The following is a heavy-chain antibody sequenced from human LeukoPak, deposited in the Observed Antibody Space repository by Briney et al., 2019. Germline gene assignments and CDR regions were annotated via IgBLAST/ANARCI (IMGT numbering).Heavy chain of an antibody. CDR3: AHSEYDYASGSHYNALDY. CDR2: IYWDDGK. CDR1: GFSLSTSGVA. J-gene: IGHJ4*02. D-gene: IGHD3-10*01. Sequence: ESGPTLVKPTQTLTLTCTFSGFSLSTSGVAVGWIRQPPGKALEWLALIYWDDGKLYSPSLKSRVTITKDTSENQVVLRMTNMDPVDTGTYYCAHSEYDYASGSHYNALDYWGQGTLVTVSS. V-gene: IGHV2-5*02.